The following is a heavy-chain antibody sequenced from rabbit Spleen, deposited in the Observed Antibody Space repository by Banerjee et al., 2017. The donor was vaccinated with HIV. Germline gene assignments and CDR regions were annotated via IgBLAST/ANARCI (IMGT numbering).Heavy chain of an antibody. CDR1: GFDFSSSAY. J-gene: IGHJ6*01. D-gene: IGHD4-1*01. V-gene: IGHV1S40*01. Sequence: QSLEESGGDLVKPGASLTLTCKASGFDFSSSAYMCWFRQAPGKGLEWIGCVWSGDGSTYYASWAKGRFSISKTSSTTVTLQMTSLTAADTATYFCARDLDGVIGWNFGWWGPGTLVTVS. CDR2: VWSGDGST. CDR3: ARDLDGVIGWNFGW.